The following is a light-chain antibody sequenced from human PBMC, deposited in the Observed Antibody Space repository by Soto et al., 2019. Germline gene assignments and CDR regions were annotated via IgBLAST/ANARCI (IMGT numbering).Light chain of an antibody. J-gene: IGKJ1*01. Sequence: DIQMTQFPSTLSASVGDRLPITCRASQIISSWLTWYQQKPGNAPKLLIYDASSLESGDPSWFSGSGSGTEFSLTISSLQPDDFATYYCQQYNSYWTFGQGTRWIS. V-gene: IGKV1-5*01. CDR1: QIISSW. CDR3: QQYNSYWT. CDR2: DAS.